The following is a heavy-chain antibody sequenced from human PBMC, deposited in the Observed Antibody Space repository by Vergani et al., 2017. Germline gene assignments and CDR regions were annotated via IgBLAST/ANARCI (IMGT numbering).Heavy chain of an antibody. V-gene: IGHV1-2*02. J-gene: IGHJ6*03. D-gene: IGHD5-18*01. CDR1: GYTFTGYY. CDR3: RVWIQAHEHQGPADYMDV. CDR2: INPNSGGT. Sequence: QVQLVQSGAEVKKPGASVKVSCKASGYTFTGYYMHWVRQAPGQGLEWMGWINPNSGGTNYAQKFQGRVTMTRDTSISTAYMELSRLRSDDTAVYYCRVWIQAHEHQGPADYMDVWGKGTTVTVSS.